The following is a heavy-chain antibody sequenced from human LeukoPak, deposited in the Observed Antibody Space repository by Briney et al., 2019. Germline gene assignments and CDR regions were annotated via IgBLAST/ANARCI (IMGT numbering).Heavy chain of an antibody. J-gene: IGHJ4*02. CDR1: GGSINNYY. CDR2: IYSSGST. CDR3: ARGNNYGSFNDF. Sequence: ETLSLTCTVSGGSINNYYWSWIRQAPGKGLEWIGRIYSSGSTKTNPSLKSRVTMSVDMSKNQFSLRLSSVTAADTAVYYCARGNNYGSFNDFWGQGTLVTVSS. V-gene: IGHV4-4*07. D-gene: IGHD3-10*01.